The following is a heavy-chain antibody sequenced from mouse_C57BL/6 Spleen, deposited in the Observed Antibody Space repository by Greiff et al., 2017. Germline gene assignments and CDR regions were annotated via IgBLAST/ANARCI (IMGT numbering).Heavy chain of an antibody. CDR2: IDPSDSYT. CDR3: ARTELTGDCDY. D-gene: IGHD4-1*01. Sequence: VQLQQPGAELVMPGASVKLSCKASGYTFTSYWMHWVKQRPGQGLEWIGEIDPSDSYTNYNQKFKGKSTLTVDKSSSTAYMQLSSLTSEDSAVYYCARTELTGDCDYWGQGTTLTVSS. J-gene: IGHJ2*01. V-gene: IGHV1-69*01. CDR1: GYTFTSYW.